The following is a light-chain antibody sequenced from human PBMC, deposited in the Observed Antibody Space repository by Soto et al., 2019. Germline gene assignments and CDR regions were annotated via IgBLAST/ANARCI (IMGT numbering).Light chain of an antibody. CDR3: QQYFLTPYT. J-gene: IGKJ2*01. V-gene: IGKV4-1*01. CDR2: WAS. Sequence: DIVMTQSPDSLAVSLDERATINCKSSQSLLYSSNKKTYLAWYQQKPGQPPKLLIYWASTRESGVPDRFSGSGSETNFTLTISSLQAEDVAVYYCQQYFLTPYTFGQGTKVDIK. CDR1: QSLLYSSNKKTY.